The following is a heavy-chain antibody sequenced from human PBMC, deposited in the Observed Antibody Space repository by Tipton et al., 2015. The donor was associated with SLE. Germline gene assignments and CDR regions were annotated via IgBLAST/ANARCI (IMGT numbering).Heavy chain of an antibody. Sequence: TLSLTCTVSGGSITSRYWNWVRQPPGKGLEWIGYIYYSGTTSYNSSLKSRVTISVDSAKNQFSLKVSSVTAADTAVYYCARIAIAPAMGEYYFDSWGQGTLVTVSS. CDR3: ARIAIAPAMGEYYFDS. J-gene: IGHJ4*02. D-gene: IGHD2-2*01. CDR2: IYYSGTT. CDR1: GGSITSRY. V-gene: IGHV4-59*11.